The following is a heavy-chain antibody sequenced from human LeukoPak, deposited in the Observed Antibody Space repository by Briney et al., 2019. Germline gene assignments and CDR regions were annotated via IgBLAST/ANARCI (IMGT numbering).Heavy chain of an antibody. CDR2: IYYSGST. J-gene: IGHJ5*02. CDR3: ARHPGGSLTWFDP. Sequence: PSETLSLTCTVSGGSISSSSYYWGWIRQPPGKGRVWIGSIYYSGSTYYNPSLNSRVTISVDTSKNQFSLKLSSVTAADTAVYYCARHPGGSLTWFDPWGQGTLVTVSS. CDR1: GGSISSSSYY. V-gene: IGHV4-39*01. D-gene: IGHD6-13*01.